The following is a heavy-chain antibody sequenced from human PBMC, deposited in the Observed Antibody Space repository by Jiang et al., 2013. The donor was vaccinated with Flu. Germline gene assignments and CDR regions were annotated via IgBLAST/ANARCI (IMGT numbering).Heavy chain of an antibody. Sequence: GAEVKKPGASVKISCKTSGFVFTSYYIHWVRQSPREGLEWMGIINPSDGRTSYPRKFQDRVTVTRDTSTSTVYMEMSSLTSADTAVYYCARGYGYSYGYDYWGQGTPVTVSS. D-gene: IGHD5-18*01. J-gene: IGHJ4*02. CDR2: INPSDGRT. CDR1: GFVFTSYY. CDR3: ARGYGYSYGYDY. V-gene: IGHV1-46*01.